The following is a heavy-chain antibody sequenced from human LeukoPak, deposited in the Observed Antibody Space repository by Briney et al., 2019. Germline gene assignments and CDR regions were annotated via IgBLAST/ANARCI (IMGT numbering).Heavy chain of an antibody. D-gene: IGHD2-15*01. J-gene: IGHJ4*02. CDR2: IKQDGSEK. CDR3: ARDYRGYRAPYYFDY. CDR1: GFTFSSYW. Sequence: GGSLRLSCAASGFTFSSYWMSWVCQAPGKGLEWVANIKQDGSEKYYVDSVKGRFTISGDNAKNSLYLQMNSLRAEDTAVHYCARDYRGYRAPYYFDYWGQGTLVTVSS. V-gene: IGHV3-7*01.